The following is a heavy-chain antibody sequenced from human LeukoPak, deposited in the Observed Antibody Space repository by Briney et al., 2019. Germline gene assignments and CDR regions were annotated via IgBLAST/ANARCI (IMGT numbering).Heavy chain of an antibody. CDR2: IYSGGST. CDR1: GFTFDDYA. J-gene: IGHJ4*02. D-gene: IGHD6-19*01. CDR3: ARGGGLAVAGRPSDY. V-gene: IGHV3-53*01. Sequence: PGGSLRLSCAASGFTFDDYAMHWVRQAPGKGLEWVSVIYSGGSTYYADSVKGRFTISRDNSRNTLFLQMNSLRAEDTAVYYCARGGGLAVAGRPSDYWGQGTLVTVSS.